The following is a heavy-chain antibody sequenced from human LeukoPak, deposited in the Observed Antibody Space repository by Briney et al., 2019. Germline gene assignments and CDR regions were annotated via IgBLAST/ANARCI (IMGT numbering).Heavy chain of an antibody. CDR1: GFIISSYE. CDR3: AKSIAVAGNF. V-gene: IGHV3-23*01. J-gene: IGHJ4*02. CDR2: ISGSGGST. Sequence: PGGSLRLSCAASGFIISSYEMNWVRQAPGKGLEWVSAISGSGGSTYYADSVKGRFTISRDNSKNTLYLQMNSLRAEDTAVYYCAKSIAVAGNFWGQGTLVTVSS. D-gene: IGHD6-19*01.